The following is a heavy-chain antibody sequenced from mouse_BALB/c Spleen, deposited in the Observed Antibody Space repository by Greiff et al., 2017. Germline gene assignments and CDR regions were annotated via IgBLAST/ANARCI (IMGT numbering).Heavy chain of an antibody. CDR2: ISTYYGDA. Sequence: QVQLQQSGAELVRPGVSVKISCKGSGYTFTEYAMHWVKQSHAKSLEWIGVISTYYGDASYNQKFKGKATMTVDKSSSTAYMELARLTSEDSAIYYCARSVTTVDWYFDVWGAGTTVTVSS. D-gene: IGHD1-1*01. V-gene: IGHV1S137*01. J-gene: IGHJ1*01. CDR3: ARSVTTVDWYFDV. CDR1: GYTFTEYA.